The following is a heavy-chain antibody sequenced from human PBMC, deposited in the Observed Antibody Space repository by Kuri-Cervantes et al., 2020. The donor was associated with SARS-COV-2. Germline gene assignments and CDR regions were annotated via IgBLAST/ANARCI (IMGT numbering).Heavy chain of an antibody. V-gene: IGHV3-74*01. CDR3: AKDRSESSVWFPLDAFDT. J-gene: IGHJ3*02. CDR2: VDGDGIDT. D-gene: IGHD6-19*01. CDR1: GFDFRIDW. Sequence: GESLKISCGGSGFDFRIDWIHWIRQAPGKGLVRVARVDGDGIDTTYADSVKGRFTISRDNAKNTVYLQMHSLRVEDTAMYYCAKDRSESSVWFPLDAFDTWGRGTMVTVSS.